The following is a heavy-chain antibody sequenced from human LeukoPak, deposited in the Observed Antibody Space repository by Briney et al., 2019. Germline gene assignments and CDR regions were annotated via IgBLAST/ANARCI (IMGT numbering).Heavy chain of an antibody. Sequence: SETLSLTCTVSGGSISSGSYYWSWIRQPAGKGLEWIGRIYTSGSANYNPSLKSRVTISVDTSKNQFSLKLSSVTAADTAVYYCARVGYCSGGSCYSLFPYYYYYYMDVWGKGTTVTISS. J-gene: IGHJ6*03. V-gene: IGHV4-61*02. CDR3: ARVGYCSGGSCYSLFPYYYYYYMDV. CDR1: GGSISSGSYY. CDR2: IYTSGSA. D-gene: IGHD2-15*01.